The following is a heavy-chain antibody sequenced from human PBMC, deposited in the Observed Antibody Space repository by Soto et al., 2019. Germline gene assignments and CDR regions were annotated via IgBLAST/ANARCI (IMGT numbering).Heavy chain of an antibody. CDR1: GGSVSSVNYF. J-gene: IGHJ4*02. Sequence: QMQLQESGPGLVKPSETLSLTCNVSGGSVSSVNYFWRWIRQPPGKGLEWIAYIYNNGNTNYNPSLKRRSTISVDTSKNQCALKLTSVTAADSAVYFCARTVIPVGNLAAFDHWGQGVLVTVSS. D-gene: IGHD7-27*01. CDR2: IYNNGNT. CDR3: ARTVIPVGNLAAFDH. V-gene: IGHV4-61*01.